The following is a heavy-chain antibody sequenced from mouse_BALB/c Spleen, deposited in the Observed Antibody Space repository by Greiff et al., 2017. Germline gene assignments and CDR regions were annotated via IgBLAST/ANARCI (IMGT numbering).Heavy chain of an antibody. D-gene: IGHD2-14*01. J-gene: IGHJ4*01. Sequence: QLQHQQSGAELAKPGSSVKMSCKASGYTFTSYWMHWVKQRPGQGLEWIGYINPSTGYTEYNQKFKDKATLTADKSSSTAYMQLSSLTSEDSAVYYCARGGDYRYDYAMDYWGQGTSVTVSS. CDR1: GYTFTSYW. CDR2: INPSTGYT. V-gene: IGHV1-7*01. CDR3: ARGGDYRYDYAMDY.